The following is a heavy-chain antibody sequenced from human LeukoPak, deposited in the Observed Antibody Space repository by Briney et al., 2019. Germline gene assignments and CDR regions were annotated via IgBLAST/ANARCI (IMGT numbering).Heavy chain of an antibody. Sequence: SSETLSLTCTVSGGSISSSSYYWGWIRQPPGKGLEWIGSIYYSGSTYYNPSLKSRVTISVDTSKNQFSLKLSSVTAADTAVYYCARLAYSSSPNDLPYFVYWGQGTLVTVSS. V-gene: IGHV4-39*01. CDR2: IYYSGST. CDR1: GGSISSSSYY. J-gene: IGHJ4*02. CDR3: ARLAYSSSPNDLPYFVY. D-gene: IGHD6-13*01.